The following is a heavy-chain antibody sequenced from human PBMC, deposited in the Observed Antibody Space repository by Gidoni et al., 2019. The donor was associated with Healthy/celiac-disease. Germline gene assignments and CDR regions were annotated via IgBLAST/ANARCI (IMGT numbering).Heavy chain of an antibody. V-gene: IGHV3-30*03. CDR3: ATGGYSSSWYSLGTEYFQH. CDR2: ISYDGSNK. CDR1: GFPFSRYG. D-gene: IGHD6-13*01. J-gene: IGHJ1*01. Sequence: QVQLVESGGGVFPPGRSLRLSCAASGFPFSRYGMHWVRQAPGKGLEWVAVISYDGSNKYYADSVKGRFTISRDNSKNTLYLQMNSLRAEDTAVYYCATGGYSSSWYSLGTEYFQHWGQGTLVTVSS.